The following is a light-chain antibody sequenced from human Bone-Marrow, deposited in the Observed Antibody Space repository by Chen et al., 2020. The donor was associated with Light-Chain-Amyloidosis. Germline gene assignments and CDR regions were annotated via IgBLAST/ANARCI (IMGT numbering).Light chain of an antibody. CDR1: DLPMKY. Sequence: SYALTHPPSASVSPGQTARITCSGDDLPMKYAYWYQQKPGQAPVLVVHRDTERPSGISERFSGSSSGTTATLTISGVQAEGEADYHCQSADSSGTYEVIFGGGTKLTVL. CDR2: RDT. CDR3: QSADSSGTYEVI. J-gene: IGLJ2*01. V-gene: IGLV3-25*03.